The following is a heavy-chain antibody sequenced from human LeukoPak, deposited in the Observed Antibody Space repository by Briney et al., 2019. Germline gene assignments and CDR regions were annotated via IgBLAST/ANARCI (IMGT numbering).Heavy chain of an antibody. CDR2: ISYDGSNK. CDR1: GFTFSSYG. CDR3: ASDASSSWYGGYYFDY. V-gene: IGHV3-30*03. D-gene: IGHD6-13*01. Sequence: GRSLRLSCAASGFTFSSYGMHWVRQAPGKGLEWVAVISYDGSNKYYADSVKGRFTISRDNSKNTLYLQMNSLRAEDTAVYYCASDASSSWYGGYYFDYWGQGTLVTVSS. J-gene: IGHJ4*02.